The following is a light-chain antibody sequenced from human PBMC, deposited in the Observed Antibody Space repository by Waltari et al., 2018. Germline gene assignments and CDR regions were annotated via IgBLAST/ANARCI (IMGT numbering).Light chain of an antibody. CDR3: QQFDNFPFT. V-gene: IGKV1D-13*01. CDR1: QGIGSA. J-gene: IGKJ3*01. CDR2: DAS. Sequence: AIQLTQYPSSLSSSVGDKVTITCRAAQGIGSALAWYQQKPGKSPRLLIYDASSLESGVPSRFSGSGSGTDFTLIISSLQPEDFATYYCQQFDNFPFTFGPGTKEDI.